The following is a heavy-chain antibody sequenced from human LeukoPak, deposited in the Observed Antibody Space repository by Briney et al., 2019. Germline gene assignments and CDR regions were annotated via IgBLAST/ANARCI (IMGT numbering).Heavy chain of an antibody. CDR3: ARASHWNQLHYFDY. J-gene: IGHJ4*02. Sequence: SETLSLTCAVSGGSISSSNWWSWVRQPPGKGLEWIGEIYHSGSTNYNPSLKRRVTMSVDKSKNQFSLILISVTAADTAVYYCARASHWNQLHYFDYWGQGTLVTVSS. CDR1: GGSISSSNW. D-gene: IGHD1-1*01. CDR2: IYHSGST. V-gene: IGHV4-4*02.